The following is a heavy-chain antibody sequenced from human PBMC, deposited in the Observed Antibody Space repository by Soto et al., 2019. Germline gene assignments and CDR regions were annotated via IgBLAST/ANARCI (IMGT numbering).Heavy chain of an antibody. CDR3: ARGGDLSIAAAGTATLDY. CDR2: INHGGST. V-gene: IGHV4-34*01. J-gene: IGHJ4*02. D-gene: IGHD6-13*01. Sequence: SETLSLTCAVYGGSFSGYYWSWIRQPPGKGLEWIGEINHGGSTNYNPSLKSRVTISVDTSKNQFSLKLSSVTAADTAVYYCARGGDLSIAAAGTATLDYWGQGTLVTVSS. CDR1: GGSFSGYY.